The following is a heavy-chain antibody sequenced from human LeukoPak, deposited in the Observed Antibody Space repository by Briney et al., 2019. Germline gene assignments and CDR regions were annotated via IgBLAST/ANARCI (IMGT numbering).Heavy chain of an antibody. Sequence: GASVKVSCKASGYTFTSYDINWVRQATGQGLEWMGWMNPNSGNTGYAQKFQGRVTMTRNTSISTAYMELSSLRPEDTAVYYCATQAVAGTSDFDYWGQGTLVTVSS. CDR3: ATQAVAGTSDFDY. V-gene: IGHV1-8*01. J-gene: IGHJ4*02. CDR2: MNPNSGNT. D-gene: IGHD6-19*01. CDR1: GYTFTSYD.